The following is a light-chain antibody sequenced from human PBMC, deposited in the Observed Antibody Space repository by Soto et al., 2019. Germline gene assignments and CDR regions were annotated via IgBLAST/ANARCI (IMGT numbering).Light chain of an antibody. Sequence: ELVLTQSPGTLSLSPGDRATLSCRASQSISSSSLAWYQQKRGQAPRLLISGASSRATGIPDRFSGSGSGTDFTLTISRLEPEDFAVYYCQHYGSSPTMYTFGQGTKLEIK. CDR2: GAS. J-gene: IGKJ2*01. CDR3: QHYGSSPTMYT. CDR1: QSISSSS. V-gene: IGKV3-20*01.